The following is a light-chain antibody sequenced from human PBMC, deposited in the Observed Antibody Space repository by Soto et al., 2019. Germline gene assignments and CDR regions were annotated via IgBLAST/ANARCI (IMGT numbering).Light chain of an antibody. J-gene: IGKJ4*01. CDR2: GIS. Sequence: IRMTQSPSSLSAATGDRVTITCRASQSISTYLAWYQQKPGKVPKLLISGISTLQSGVPSRFSGSGYGTEFTLTISNLQPEDVATYYCQKYNTAPLTFGGGTKVDIK. V-gene: IGKV1-27*01. CDR3: QKYNTAPLT. CDR1: QSISTY.